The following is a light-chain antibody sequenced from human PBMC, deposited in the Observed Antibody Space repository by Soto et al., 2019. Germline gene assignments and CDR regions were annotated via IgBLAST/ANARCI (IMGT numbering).Light chain of an antibody. Sequence: QSALTQPASVSGSPGQSITISCTGTSSDVGAYNYVSWYQQHPGKAPKLMIYDVGTRPSGVSNRFSGSKSGNTASLTISGLQDEDEADYYCSSYSSSITWVFGGGTKLTVL. CDR3: SSYSSSITWV. J-gene: IGLJ3*02. V-gene: IGLV2-14*01. CDR2: DVG. CDR1: SSDVGAYNY.